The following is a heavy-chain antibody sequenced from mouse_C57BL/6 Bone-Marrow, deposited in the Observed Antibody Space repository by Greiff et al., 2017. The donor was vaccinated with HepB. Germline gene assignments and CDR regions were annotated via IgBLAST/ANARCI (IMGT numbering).Heavy chain of an antibody. CDR3: AKNGGVTTVVATRAYYAMDY. J-gene: IGHJ4*01. CDR2: IWRGGST. CDR1: GFSLTSYG. D-gene: IGHD1-1*01. V-gene: IGHV2-5*01. Sequence: VQGVESGPGLVQPSQSLSITCTVSGFSLTSYGVHWVRQSPGKGLEWLGVIWRGGSTDYNAAFMSRLSITKDNSKSQVFFKMNSLQAGDTAIYYCAKNGGVTTVVATRAYYAMDYWGQGTSVTVSS.